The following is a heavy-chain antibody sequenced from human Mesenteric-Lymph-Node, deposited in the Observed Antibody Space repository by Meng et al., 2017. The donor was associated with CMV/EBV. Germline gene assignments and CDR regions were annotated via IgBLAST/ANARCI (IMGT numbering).Heavy chain of an antibody. CDR2: TYYRSKWHN. V-gene: IGHV6-1*01. D-gene: IGHD6-6*01. J-gene: IGHJ4*02. CDR3: ARNLRPDFDY. CDR1: GDGLSSSRSA. Sequence: CVSCGDGLSSSRSAWSWIRQSPSRGLEWLGRTYYRSKWHNDYAISVKSRITINPDTSKNQVSLQLNSVTPEDTAVYYCARNLRPDFDYWGQGTLVTVSS.